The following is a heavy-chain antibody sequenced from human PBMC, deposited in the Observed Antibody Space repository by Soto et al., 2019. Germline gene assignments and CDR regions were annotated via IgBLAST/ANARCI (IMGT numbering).Heavy chain of an antibody. CDR1: GFTFSNYA. J-gene: IGHJ4*02. D-gene: IGHD2-2*01. CDR3: AKGSSSSRPYYFDY. CDR2: ITGGGGDT. Sequence: GGSLRLSCAASGFTFSNYAMGWVRPAPGKGLEWFSAITGGGGDTYYADSVKGRFTISRDNSNSALFLQMNSLEAEDTAVYYCAKGSSSSRPYYFDYWAQGTLVTVSS. V-gene: IGHV3-23*01.